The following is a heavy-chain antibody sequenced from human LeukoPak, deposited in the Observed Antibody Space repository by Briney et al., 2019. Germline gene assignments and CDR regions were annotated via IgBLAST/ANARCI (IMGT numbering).Heavy chain of an antibody. V-gene: IGHV4-39*07. CDR3: ARGGSRSSGYFDY. Sequence: PSETLSLTCTVSGGSISSSSYYWGWIRQPPGKGLEWIGSIYYSGSTYYNPSLKSRVTISVDTSKNQFSLKLSSVTAADTAVYYCARGGSRSSGYFDYWGQGTLVTVSS. CDR2: IYYSGST. CDR1: GGSISSSSYY. J-gene: IGHJ4*02. D-gene: IGHD6-19*01.